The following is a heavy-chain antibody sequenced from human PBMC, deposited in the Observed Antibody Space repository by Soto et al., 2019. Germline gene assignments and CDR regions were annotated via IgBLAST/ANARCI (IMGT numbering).Heavy chain of an antibody. D-gene: IGHD5-18*01. Sequence: SETLSLTCTLSGGSTSGNYWSWIRQPAGKGLEWIGRIYSSGGTHYNPSLKSRVTMSVSTNHFSLKLNSVTAADTAVCYCARDFDVNTALDYWYFDLWGRGTLVTVSS. V-gene: IGHV4-4*07. CDR1: GGSTSGNY. J-gene: IGHJ2*01. CDR2: IYSSGGT. CDR3: ARDFDVNTALDYWYFDL.